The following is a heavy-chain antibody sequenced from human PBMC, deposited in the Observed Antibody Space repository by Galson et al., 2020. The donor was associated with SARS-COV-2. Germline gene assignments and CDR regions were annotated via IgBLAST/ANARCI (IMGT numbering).Heavy chain of an antibody. CDR1: GFTFGDYA. CDR3: TRASIWYQLPTGWFDP. D-gene: IGHD2-2*01. CDR2: IRSKAYGGTT. V-gene: IGHV3-49*03. Sequence: GGSLRLSCTASGFTFGDYAMSWFRQAPGKGLEWVGFIRSKAYGGTTEYAASVKGRFTISRDDSKSIAYLQMNSLKTEDTAVYYCTRASIWYQLPTGWFDPWGQGTLVTVSS. J-gene: IGHJ5*02.